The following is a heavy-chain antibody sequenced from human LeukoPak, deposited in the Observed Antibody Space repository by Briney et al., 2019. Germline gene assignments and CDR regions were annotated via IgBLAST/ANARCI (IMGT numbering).Heavy chain of an antibody. Sequence: PGGSLRLSCAASGFTFDDYAMHWVRQAPGKGLEWVSGISWNGGSIGYADSVKGRFTISRDNSKDTLYLQMNSLRPEDTAVYYCARAPNNAWHNFDCWGQGTLVTVSS. J-gene: IGHJ4*02. CDR2: ISWNGGSI. CDR1: GFTFDDYA. D-gene: IGHD1/OR15-1a*01. V-gene: IGHV3-9*01. CDR3: ARAPNNAWHNFDC.